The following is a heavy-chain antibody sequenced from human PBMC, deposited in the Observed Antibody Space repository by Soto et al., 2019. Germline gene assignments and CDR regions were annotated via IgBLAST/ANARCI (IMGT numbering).Heavy chain of an antibody. V-gene: IGHV4-39*01. Sequence: ASETLSLTCTVSGGSISSSSYYWGWIRQPPGKGLEWIGSIYYSGSTYYNPSLKSRVTISVDTSKSQFSLKLSSVTAADTAVYYCARLSIAVAGNWFDPWGQGTLVTVSS. CDR2: IYYSGST. D-gene: IGHD6-19*01. CDR3: ARLSIAVAGNWFDP. CDR1: GGSISSSSYY. J-gene: IGHJ5*02.